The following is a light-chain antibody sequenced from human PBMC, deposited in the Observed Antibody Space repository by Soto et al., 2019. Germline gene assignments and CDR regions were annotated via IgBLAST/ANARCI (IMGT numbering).Light chain of an antibody. Sequence: DMQMTQSPSSLSASVGYRVTITCRSSQSISSYLNWYQQKPGKAPKLLIYAASSLQSGVPSRFSGSGSGTDFTLTISSLQPEDFATYYCQQSYSTWWTFGQGTKVDIK. CDR1: QSISSY. CDR2: AAS. V-gene: IGKV1-39*01. CDR3: QQSYSTWWT. J-gene: IGKJ1*01.